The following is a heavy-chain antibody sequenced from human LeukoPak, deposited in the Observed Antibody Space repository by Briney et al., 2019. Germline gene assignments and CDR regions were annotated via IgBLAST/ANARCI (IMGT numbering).Heavy chain of an antibody. V-gene: IGHV3-7*01. Sequence: PGGSLRLSCAASGFTFSSYWMSWVRQAPGKGLEWVANIKQDGSDKYYVDSVKGRFTISRDNTKNSLYLQMNSLRAEDTAVYYCATYSSAFSYWGQGTLVTVSS. CDR3: ATYSSAFSY. CDR2: IKQDGSDK. CDR1: GFTFSSYW. D-gene: IGHD6-19*01. J-gene: IGHJ4*02.